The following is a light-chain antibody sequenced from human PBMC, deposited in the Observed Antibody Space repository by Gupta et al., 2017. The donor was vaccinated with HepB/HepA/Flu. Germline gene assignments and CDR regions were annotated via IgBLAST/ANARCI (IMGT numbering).Light chain of an antibody. J-gene: IGKJ5*01. Sequence: DIQMTHSPSSLSASVGDRVTISCQASQDINNYLSWYQQRPGKAPKLLISDGSKLEAGVPSRFSGSGSRTDFTFTISSLQPEDLATYYCQDEDNLPITFGQGTRMETK. CDR2: DGS. V-gene: IGKV1-33*01. CDR3: QDEDNLPIT. CDR1: QDINNY.